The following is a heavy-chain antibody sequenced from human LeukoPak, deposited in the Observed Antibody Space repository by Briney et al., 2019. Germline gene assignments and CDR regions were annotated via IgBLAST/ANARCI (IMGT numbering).Heavy chain of an antibody. CDR1: GYTFTSYD. J-gene: IGHJ5*02. CDR2: MNPNSGNT. CDR3: ARDYGASSGWFLP. D-gene: IGHD4/OR15-4a*01. V-gene: IGHV1-8*01. Sequence: GASVKVSCKASGYTFTSYDINWVRQATGQGLEWLGWMNPNSGNTGYAQKFQGRVTMTRNTSISTAYMELSSLRSEDTAVYYCARDYGASSGWFLPRGEATLVTVSS.